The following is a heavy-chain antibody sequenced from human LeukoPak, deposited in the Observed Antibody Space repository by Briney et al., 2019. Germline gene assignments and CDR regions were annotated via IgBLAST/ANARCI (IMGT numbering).Heavy chain of an antibody. CDR3: AKEKTAVKTPGIDY. D-gene: IGHD4-23*01. CDR1: GFTFSRYA. CDR2: ISDRGVTT. J-gene: IGHJ4*02. Sequence: GGSLRLSCAASGFTFSRYAMSWVRQAPGKGLERVSAISDRGVTTYYADSVKGRFTISRDNSKNTLYLQMNSLRADDTAVYYCAKEKTAVKTPGIDYWGQGTLVTVSS. V-gene: IGHV3-23*01.